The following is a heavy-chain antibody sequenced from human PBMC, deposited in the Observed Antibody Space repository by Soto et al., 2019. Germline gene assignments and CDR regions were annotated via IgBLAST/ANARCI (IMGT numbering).Heavy chain of an antibody. CDR2: ISYDGSNK. D-gene: IGHD5-18*01. CDR3: AKDFQHVDTAMVTVPDY. J-gene: IGHJ4*02. V-gene: IGHV3-30*18. Sequence: GGSLRLSCAASGFTFSSYGMHWVRQAPGKGLEWVAVISYDGSNKYYADSVKGRFTISRDNSKNTLYLQMNSLRAEDTAVYYCAKDFQHVDTAMVTVPDYWGQGTLVTVSS. CDR1: GFTFSSYG.